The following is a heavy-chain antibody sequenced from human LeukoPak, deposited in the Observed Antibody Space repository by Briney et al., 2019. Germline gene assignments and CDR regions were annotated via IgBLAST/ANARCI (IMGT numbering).Heavy chain of an antibody. J-gene: IGHJ5*02. Sequence: GGSLRLSCAASGFTFSGYAMSWVRQAPGKGLEWVSAISGSGGSTYYADSVKGRFTISRDTSKNTLYLQMNSLRAEDTAVYYCAKGRYSGSYYNWFDPWGQGTLVTVSS. CDR2: ISGSGGST. V-gene: IGHV3-23*01. CDR1: GFTFSGYA. CDR3: AKGRYSGSYYNWFDP. D-gene: IGHD1-26*01.